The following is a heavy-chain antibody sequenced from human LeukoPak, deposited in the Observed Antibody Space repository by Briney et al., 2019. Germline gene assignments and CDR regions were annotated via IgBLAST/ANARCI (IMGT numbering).Heavy chain of an antibody. Sequence: GGSLRLSCAASGFTFSSYAMSWVRQAPGKGLEWVSAISGSGGSTYYADSVKGRFTISRDNSKNTLYLQMNSLRAEDTAVYYLTRYYYDSRGFTTRFDYWGQGTLVTVSS. CDR1: GFTFSSYA. CDR2: ISGSGGST. D-gene: IGHD3-22*01. V-gene: IGHV3-23*01. J-gene: IGHJ4*02. CDR3: TRYYYDSRGFTTRFDY.